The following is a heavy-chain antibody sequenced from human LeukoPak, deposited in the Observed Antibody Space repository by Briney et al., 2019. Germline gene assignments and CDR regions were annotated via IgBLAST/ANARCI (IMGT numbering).Heavy chain of an antibody. D-gene: IGHD6-19*01. V-gene: IGHV3-21*01. J-gene: IGHJ4*01. CDR3: EREEGQWLAFDY. CDR1: GFIFSSYS. CDR2: ISSSSFI. Sequence: GGSLRLSCAASGFIFSSYSMNWVRQAPGKGLEWVSSISSSSFIYYADSVKGRFTASRDNTKTSLYLQMNSLRAEDTAVYYCEREEGQWLAFDYWGQGNLVTVSS.